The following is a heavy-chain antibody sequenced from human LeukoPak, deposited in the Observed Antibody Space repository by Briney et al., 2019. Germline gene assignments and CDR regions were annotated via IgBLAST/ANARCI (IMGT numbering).Heavy chain of an antibody. CDR1: GYSISRGYY. CDR3: ASLIAPIYCSSTSCHTGHAFDI. CDR2: IYQSGST. D-gene: IGHD2-2*02. V-gene: IGHV4-38-2*01. J-gene: IGHJ3*02. Sequence: SETLSLTCAVSGYSISRGYYWGWTRQPPGKGLDGIGGIYQSGSTDYTPSPKSRVTISVDTSKNHFSLKLSSVTAADTAVDYCASLIAPIYCSSTSCHTGHAFDIWGQGTMVTVSS.